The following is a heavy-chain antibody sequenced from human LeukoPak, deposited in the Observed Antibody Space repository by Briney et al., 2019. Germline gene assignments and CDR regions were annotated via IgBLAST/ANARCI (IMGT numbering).Heavy chain of an antibody. CDR2: IYYSGST. Sequence: SETLSLTCTVSGGSISSYYWSWIRQPPGKGLEWIGYIYYSGSTNYNPSLKSRVTISVDTSKNQFSPKLGSVTAADTAVYYCARHPAGSGYNWFDPWGQGTLVTVSS. V-gene: IGHV4-59*08. J-gene: IGHJ5*02. D-gene: IGHD5-12*01. CDR1: GGSISSYY. CDR3: ARHPAGSGYNWFDP.